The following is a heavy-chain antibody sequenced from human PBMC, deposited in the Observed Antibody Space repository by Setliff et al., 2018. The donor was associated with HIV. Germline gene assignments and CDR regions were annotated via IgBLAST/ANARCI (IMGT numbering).Heavy chain of an antibody. CDR1: GDSITSGHFY. Sequence: ETLSLTCTVSGDSITSGHFYWGWIRQAPGKGLEWIGNILDGRVTFFNPSLRGRVTISVDASKNQVSLNPRSVTAADSAVYHCARPHSGRGGGAYFDPWGQGILVTVSS. J-gene: IGHJ5*02. V-gene: IGHV4-39*01. CDR3: ARPHSGRGGGAYFDP. D-gene: IGHD6-19*01. CDR2: ILDGRVT.